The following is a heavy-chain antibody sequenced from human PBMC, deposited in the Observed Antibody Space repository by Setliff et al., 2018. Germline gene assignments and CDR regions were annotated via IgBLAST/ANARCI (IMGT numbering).Heavy chain of an antibody. CDR1: SGSISYNNW. Sequence: PSETLSLTCAVSSGSISYNNWWTWVRQPPGKGLEWIGEIYHTESTNYNPSLKSRVTISLDKSKNQFSLSLRSVTAADTAVYYCATDGPVLNGDYISWGQGTLVTVSS. V-gene: IGHV4-4*02. CDR2: IYHTEST. CDR3: ATDGPVLNGDYIS. J-gene: IGHJ5*02. D-gene: IGHD3-10*01.